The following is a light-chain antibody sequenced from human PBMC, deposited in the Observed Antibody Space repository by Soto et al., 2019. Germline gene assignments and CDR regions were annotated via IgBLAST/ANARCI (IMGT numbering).Light chain of an antibody. V-gene: IGKV3-11*01. CDR2: QTS. CDR3: HQRQISPRP. CDR1: QYINTR. Sequence: EIVLTRSPATLSSFPGDRVTLSCRASQYINTRLAWYQHRPGQAPRLLIYQTSIRAAGIPARFSASRTGTDFTLTISDVQPDDFAVDYRHQRQISPRPVGQGTKAESK. J-gene: IGKJ1*01.